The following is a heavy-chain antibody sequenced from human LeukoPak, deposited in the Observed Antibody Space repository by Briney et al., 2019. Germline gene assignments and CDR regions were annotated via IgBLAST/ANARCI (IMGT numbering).Heavy chain of an antibody. J-gene: IGHJ4*02. CDR1: GGSFSGYY. CDR2: INHSGST. D-gene: IGHD3-3*01. Sequence: SETLSLTCAVYGGSFSGYYWSWIRQPPGKGLEWIGEINHSGSTNYNPSLKSRVTISVDTSKNQFSLKLSSVTAADTAVYYCARARPYYEFWRGRPYYFDYWGQGTLVTVSS. V-gene: IGHV4-34*01. CDR3: ARARPYYEFWRGRPYYFDY.